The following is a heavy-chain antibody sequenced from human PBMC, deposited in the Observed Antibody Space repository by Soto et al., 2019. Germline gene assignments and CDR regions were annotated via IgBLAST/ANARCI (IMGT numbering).Heavy chain of an antibody. CDR1: GFSFSNYA. Sequence: GGSLRLSCAASGFSFSNYAMSWFRQAPGTGLEWVSAIDSGGGSTYYAASVKGRFSISRDNSMNTLYLQMNSLRAGDTAIYYCTKEHSNHPDTWFDPWGQGTLVTVSP. CDR3: TKEHSNHPDTWFDP. V-gene: IGHV3-23*01. J-gene: IGHJ5*02. D-gene: IGHD4-4*01. CDR2: IDSGGGST.